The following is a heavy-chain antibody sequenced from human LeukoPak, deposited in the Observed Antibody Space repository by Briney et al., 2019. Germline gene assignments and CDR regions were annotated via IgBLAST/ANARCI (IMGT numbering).Heavy chain of an antibody. J-gene: IGHJ4*02. CDR3: TRQGEQWLEIDY. V-gene: IGHV3-73*01. CDR1: GFTFSGSA. D-gene: IGHD6-19*01. CDR2: IRSKANNYAT. Sequence: GGSLRLSCAASGFTFSGSAMHWVRQASGKGLEWVGRIRSKANNYATAYAASMKGRFTISRDDSKNTAYLQMNSLKTEDTAVYYCTRQGEQWLEIDYWGQGTLVTVSS.